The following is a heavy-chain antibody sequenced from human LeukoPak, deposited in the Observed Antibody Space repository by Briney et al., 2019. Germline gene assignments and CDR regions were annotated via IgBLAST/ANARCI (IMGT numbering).Heavy chain of an antibody. Sequence: QPGRSLRLSCAASGFIFTTYGVHWVCQAPGKGLGWVPIISTVGPYKYYADSVKGRSTISRDNSKNTLYLQMNSLRAEDTAVYYCARDQGCSSTSCHSLFFHYWGQGILVTVSS. J-gene: IGHJ4*02. CDR2: ISTVGPYK. CDR3: ARDQGCSSTSCHSLFFHY. CDR1: GFIFTTYG. V-gene: IGHV3-30*03. D-gene: IGHD2-2*01.